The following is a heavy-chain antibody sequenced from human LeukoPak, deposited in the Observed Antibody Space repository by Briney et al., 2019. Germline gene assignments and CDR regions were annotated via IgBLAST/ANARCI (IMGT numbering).Heavy chain of an antibody. D-gene: IGHD3-10*02. CDR1: GFTFSSYA. CDR3: ARNVGPTPFFDY. J-gene: IGHJ4*02. Sequence: PGGSLRLSCAASGFTFSSYAMSWVRQAPGKGLEWVSAISGSGGSTYYADSVKGRFTISRDNSKNTLYLQINSLRAEDTAVYYCARNVGPTPFFDYWGRGTLVTVSS. CDR2: ISGSGGST. V-gene: IGHV3-23*01.